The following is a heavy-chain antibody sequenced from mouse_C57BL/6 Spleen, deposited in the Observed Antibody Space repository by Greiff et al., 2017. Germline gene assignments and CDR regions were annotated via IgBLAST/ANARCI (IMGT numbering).Heavy chain of an antibody. J-gene: IGHJ4*01. CDR2: INPYNGDT. CDR3: ARRYCNPYYYAMDY. Sequence: VQLQQPGPELVKPGDSVKISCKASGYSFTGYFMHWVMQSHGKSLEWIGRINPYNGDTFYNQKFKGKAPLTVDKSSSTAHMELRNLTSEDSAVYYCARRYCNPYYYAMDYWGQGTSGTVSS. CDR1: GYSFTGYF. D-gene: IGHD2-1*01. V-gene: IGHV1-20*01.